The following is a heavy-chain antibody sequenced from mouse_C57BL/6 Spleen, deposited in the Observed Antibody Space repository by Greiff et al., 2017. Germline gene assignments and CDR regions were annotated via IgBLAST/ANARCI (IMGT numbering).Heavy chain of an antibody. Sequence: DVKLVESGPGLVKPSQSLSLTCSVTGYSITSGYYWNWIRQFPGNKLEWMGYISYDGSNNYNPSLKNRISITRDTSKNQFFLKLNSVTTEDTATYYCARGPYYGSSYVWYFDVWGTGTTVTVSS. CDR3: ARGPYYGSSYVWYFDV. CDR1: GYSITSGYY. D-gene: IGHD1-1*01. V-gene: IGHV3-6*01. J-gene: IGHJ1*03. CDR2: ISYDGSN.